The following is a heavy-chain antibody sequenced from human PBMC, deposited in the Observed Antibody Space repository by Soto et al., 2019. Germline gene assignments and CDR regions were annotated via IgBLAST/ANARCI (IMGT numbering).Heavy chain of an antibody. D-gene: IGHD3-16*01. CDR2: MRTDNGNT. Sequence: GASVKVSCKPSGYTFTTYSINWLREGPGQGLEWMGWMRTDNGNTNYAQKFKGRVTMTTDTSTSTAYLELRSLKSDDTAIYYCARGGNHVWGSSEFWGQGTLVTVSS. CDR1: GYTFTTYS. CDR3: ARGGNHVWGSSEF. J-gene: IGHJ4*02. V-gene: IGHV1-18*01.